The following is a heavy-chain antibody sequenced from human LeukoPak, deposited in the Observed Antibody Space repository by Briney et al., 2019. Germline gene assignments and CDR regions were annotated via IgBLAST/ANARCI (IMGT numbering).Heavy chain of an antibody. J-gene: IGHJ6*04. V-gene: IGHV3-7*03. CDR1: GFTFGDYA. Sequence: PGGSLRLSCTASGFTFGDYAMSWVRQAPGKGLEWVANIKQDGSEKYYVDSVKGRFTISRDNGKNSLYLQMNSLRAEDTAVYYCARKAYGLDVWGKGTTVTVSS. CDR2: IKQDGSEK. CDR3: ARKAYGLDV.